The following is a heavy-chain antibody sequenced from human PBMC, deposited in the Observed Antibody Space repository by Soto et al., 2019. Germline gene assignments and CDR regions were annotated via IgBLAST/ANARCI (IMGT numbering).Heavy chain of an antibody. CDR1: GFTFSSYS. CDR2: ISSSSSTI. CDR3: ARDSPPLDY. Sequence: EVQLVESGGGLVQPGGSLRLSCAASGFTFSSYSMNWVRQAPGKGLEWVSYISSSSSTIYYADSVKGRFTISRDNAKNSLYLQMNSLRAEDRAVYYCARDSPPLDYWGQGTLVTVSS. J-gene: IGHJ4*02. V-gene: IGHV3-48*01.